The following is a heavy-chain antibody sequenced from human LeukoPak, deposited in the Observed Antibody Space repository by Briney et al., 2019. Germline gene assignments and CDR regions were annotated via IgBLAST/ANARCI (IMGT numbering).Heavy chain of an antibody. V-gene: IGHV4-34*01. Sequence: SETLSLTCAVYVGSFSGYYWTWIRQPPGKGLEWIGDVNHRGNTNYNPSLKGRVTTSVDASKNQFSLKLSSVTAADTAVYYCARSGILDGYYLNDAFDIWGQGTMVTVSS. CDR3: ARSGILDGYYLNDAFDI. CDR1: VGSFSGYY. CDR2: VNHRGNT. D-gene: IGHD3-9*01. J-gene: IGHJ3*02.